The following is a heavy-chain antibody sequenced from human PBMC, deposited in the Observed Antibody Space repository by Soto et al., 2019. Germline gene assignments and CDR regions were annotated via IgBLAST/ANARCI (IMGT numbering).Heavy chain of an antibody. CDR2: ISAYNGKT. CDR3: ARDRGVAPPVAGNTHYYYYMDV. CDR1: GYSFTNYG. J-gene: IGHJ6*03. D-gene: IGHD6-19*01. Sequence: QDRLVQSGVEVKKPGASVRVSCKASGYSFTNYGITWVRQAPGQGFEWMGRISAYNGKTNYAQKFQGRVTLTTKASTSTAYLELRSLRSDDTAVYYCARDRGVAPPVAGNTHYYYYMDVWGKGTTVTVSS. V-gene: IGHV1-18*01.